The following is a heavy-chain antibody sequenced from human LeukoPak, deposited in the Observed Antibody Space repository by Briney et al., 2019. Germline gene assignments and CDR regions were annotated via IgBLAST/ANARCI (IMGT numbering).Heavy chain of an antibody. V-gene: IGHV1-8*01. CDR2: TSPNSGNT. J-gene: IGHJ6*02. CDR1: RYTFSNYD. CDR3: ARDYPSGDCGGDCYYYYGMDV. Sequence: GASVKVSCKASRYTFSNYDINWVRQATGQGLEWMGWTSPNSGNTGYAQKFQGRVTMTRNTSISTAYMELSSLGSEDTAVYYCARDYPSGDCGGDCYYYYGMDVWGQGTTVTVSS. D-gene: IGHD2-21*02.